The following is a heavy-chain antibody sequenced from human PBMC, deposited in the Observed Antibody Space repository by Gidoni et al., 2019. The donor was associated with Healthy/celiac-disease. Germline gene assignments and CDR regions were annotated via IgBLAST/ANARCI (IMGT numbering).Heavy chain of an antibody. CDR2: IYYSGST. CDR1: GVSISSSSYY. D-gene: IGHD1-26*01. Sequence: QLQLQESGPGLGRPSATLSLTCTVPGVSISSSSYYWGWLRQPPGKGLEWIGSIYYSGSTYYNPSLKRRVTISGDTSKNQFSMTLSSVTAADTAVYYCARYSGSYLDAFDIWGQGTMVTVSS. CDR3: ARYSGSYLDAFDI. J-gene: IGHJ3*02. V-gene: IGHV4-39*01.